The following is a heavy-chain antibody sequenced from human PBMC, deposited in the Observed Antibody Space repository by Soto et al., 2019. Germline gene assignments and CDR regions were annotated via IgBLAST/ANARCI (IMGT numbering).Heavy chain of an antibody. V-gene: IGHV5-51*01. J-gene: IGHJ6*02. CDR2: IYPGDSDT. CDR1: GYSFTSYW. CDR3: ARQGDSSGWYSKDYYYGLDV. Sequence: PGESLKISCKGSGYSFTSYWIGWVRQMPGKGLEWMGIIYPGDSDTRYSPSCQGQVTISADKSISTAYLQWSSLKASDTAMYYCARQGDSSGWYSKDYYYGLDVWGQGTTVTVSS. D-gene: IGHD6-19*01.